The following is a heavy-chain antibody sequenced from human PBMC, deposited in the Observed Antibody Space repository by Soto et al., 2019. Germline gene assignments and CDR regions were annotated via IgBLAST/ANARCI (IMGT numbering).Heavy chain of an antibody. CDR1: GFAFSSYG. V-gene: IGHV3-30*18. Sequence: CLRLSCAASGFAFSSYGMHLVRHAPGQGLEWVGVISYDGSNKYYADSVRGRFTSSRDNSKNTLYLKMNSLRAEDTAVYYCAKSVREDYSFDYWGQGTLVTVS. CDR2: ISYDGSNK. CDR3: AKSVREDYSFDY. J-gene: IGHJ4*02. D-gene: IGHD2-15*01.